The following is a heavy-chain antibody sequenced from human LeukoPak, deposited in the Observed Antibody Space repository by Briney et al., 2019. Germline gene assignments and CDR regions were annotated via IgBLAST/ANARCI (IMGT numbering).Heavy chain of an antibody. CDR1: GFSFSSYA. D-gene: IGHD3-22*01. CDR3: ANRPDSNGPTGYFDY. V-gene: IGHV3-23*01. Sequence: GGSLRLSCAASGFSFSSYAMSCVRQAPGKVLEWVSIVSGSGGSTYNADAVKGLFTICRDNSKNTLDLQVKSLSAEDTDVYYCANRPDSNGPTGYFDYWGQGILVTVSS. CDR2: VSGSGGST. J-gene: IGHJ4*02.